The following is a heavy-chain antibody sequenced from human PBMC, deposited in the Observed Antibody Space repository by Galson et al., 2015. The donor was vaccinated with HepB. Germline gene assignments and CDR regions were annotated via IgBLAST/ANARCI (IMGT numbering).Heavy chain of an antibody. CDR2: INPNSGGT. CDR1: GYTFTGYY. CDR3: AGSMITFGGVIVHDAFDI. D-gene: IGHD3-16*02. V-gene: IGHV1-2*06. Sequence: SVKVSCKASGYTFTGYYMHWVRQAPGQGLEWMGRINPNSGGTNYAQKFQGRVTMTRHTSISTAYMELSRLRSDDTAMYYCAGSMITFGGVIVHDAFDIWGQGTMVTVSS. J-gene: IGHJ3*02.